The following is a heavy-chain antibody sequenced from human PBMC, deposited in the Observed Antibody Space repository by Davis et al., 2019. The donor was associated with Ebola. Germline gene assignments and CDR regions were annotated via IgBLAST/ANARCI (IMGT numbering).Heavy chain of an antibody. CDR2: ISGRSDII. D-gene: IGHD1-26*01. CDR1: GFTFTNYG. CDR3: AKWSWHFDY. V-gene: IGHV3-23*01. Sequence: GGSLRLSCVASGFTFTNYGMNWVRQAPGKGLEWVSAISGRSDIILYADSVKGRFTISRDNSKNTLYLQMNSLRGEDTAVYFCAKWSWHFDYWGQGTLVTVSS. J-gene: IGHJ4*02.